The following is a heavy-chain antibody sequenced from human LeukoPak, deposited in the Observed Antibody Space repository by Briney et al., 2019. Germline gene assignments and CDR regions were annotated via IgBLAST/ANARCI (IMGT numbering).Heavy chain of an antibody. D-gene: IGHD4-17*01. CDR1: GGSISSGSYY. Sequence: KPSETLSLTCTVSGGSISSGSYYWSWIRQPAGKGLEWIGRIYTSGSTNYNPSLKSRVTISVDTSKNQFSLKLSSVTAADTAVYYCARGRSAFDIWGQGTMVTVSS. J-gene: IGHJ3*02. CDR2: IYTSGST. CDR3: ARGRSAFDI. V-gene: IGHV4-61*02.